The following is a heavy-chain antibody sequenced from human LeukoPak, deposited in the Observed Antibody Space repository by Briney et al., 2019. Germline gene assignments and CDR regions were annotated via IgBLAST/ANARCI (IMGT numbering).Heavy chain of an antibody. CDR2: IKQDGSEK. Sequence: PGGSLRRSGAASGFTCTSYWMSWVGQGPGKGLEWVAIIKQDGSEKYYVDSVKGRFTISRDNAKNALYLQMNTLRAEDTAVYYCARDHEIWGQGTMVTISS. J-gene: IGHJ3*02. CDR1: GFTCTSYW. V-gene: IGHV3-7*01. CDR3: ARDHEI.